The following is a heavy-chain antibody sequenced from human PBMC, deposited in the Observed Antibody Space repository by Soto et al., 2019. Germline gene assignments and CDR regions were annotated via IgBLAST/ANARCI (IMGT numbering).Heavy chain of an antibody. D-gene: IGHD5-12*01. V-gene: IGHV4-39*01. CDR3: ARRIVATETFDY. CDR1: GDSVGTNSYS. CDR2: IYSSENT. Sequence: SATLPLTCTVSGDSVGTNSYSWGWIRQSPGKGLEWIGTIYSSENTYYNPSLLSRVTISVDTSKNEFSLRLSSVTAADTAVYYCARRIVATETFDYWGQGTLVTVSS. J-gene: IGHJ4*02.